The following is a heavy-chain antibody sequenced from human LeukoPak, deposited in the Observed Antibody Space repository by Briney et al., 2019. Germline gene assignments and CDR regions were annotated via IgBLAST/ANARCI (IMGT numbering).Heavy chain of an antibody. CDR3: ARSGRPPFFDY. CDR1: GDSISRYY. CDR2: IDITGST. Sequence: PSEPLSLTCTVSGDSISRYYWSWIRQYPGKGLELIGYIDITGSTNHNPFRMSRVTISPDTPKNQLSLRLSSVTAADTAVYYCARSGRPPFFDYWGQGTLVTISS. V-gene: IGHV4-4*08. D-gene: IGHD3-10*01. J-gene: IGHJ4*02.